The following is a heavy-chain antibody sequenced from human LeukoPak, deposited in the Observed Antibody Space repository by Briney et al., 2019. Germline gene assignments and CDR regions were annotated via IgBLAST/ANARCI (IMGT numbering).Heavy chain of an antibody. V-gene: IGHV4-38-2*02. CDR1: GYSISSGYY. J-gene: IGHJ6*03. CDR3: ARHGTGRRYYYYYMDV. Sequence: PSETLSLTCTVSGYSISSGYYWGWIRQPPGKGLEWIGSIYHSGSTYYNPSLKSRVTISVDTSKNQFSLKLSSVTAADTAVYYCARHGTGRRYYYYYMDVWGKGTTVTVSS. D-gene: IGHD6-13*01. CDR2: IYHSGST.